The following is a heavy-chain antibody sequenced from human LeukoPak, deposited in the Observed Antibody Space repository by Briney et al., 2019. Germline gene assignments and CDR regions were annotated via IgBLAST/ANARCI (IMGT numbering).Heavy chain of an antibody. V-gene: IGHV5-51*01. CDR3: CCPGGHSWSGTGFNN. D-gene: IGHD3/OR15-3a*01. CDR2: IYPGDSKT. J-gene: IGHJ4*02. Sequence: PGESLKISCRTAGCGFINCYIGSWSHLPGKGLEWLGIIYPGDSKTRYSPSFQGQVTMSAYKSVTTAYLQLNILKASDTAMYYCCCPGGHSWSGTGFNNWGQGTLVTVSS. CDR1: GCGFINCY.